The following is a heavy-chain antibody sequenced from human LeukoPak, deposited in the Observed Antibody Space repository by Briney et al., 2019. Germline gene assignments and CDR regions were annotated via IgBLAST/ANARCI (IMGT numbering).Heavy chain of an antibody. CDR2: ISSTSTYI. V-gene: IGHV3-21*04. Sequence: GGSLRLSCAASGFTFSSYSMDWVRQAPGKGLEWVSSISSTSTYIYYADSVKGRFTISRDNSKNTLYLQMNSLRVEDTAIYYCAKKDIAGSGYDLDYWGQGTLVTVSS. J-gene: IGHJ4*02. CDR3: AKKDIAGSGYDLDY. CDR1: GFTFSSYS. D-gene: IGHD5-12*01.